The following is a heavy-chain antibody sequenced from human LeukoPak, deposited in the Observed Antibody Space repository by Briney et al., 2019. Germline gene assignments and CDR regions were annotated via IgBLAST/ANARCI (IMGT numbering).Heavy chain of an antibody. CDR3: ARHDYSNYVRH. CDR1: GGSTSSFY. V-gene: IGHV4-4*07. CDR2: GFASGST. D-gene: IGHD4-11*01. J-gene: IGHJ4*02. Sequence: PSETLSLTCTVSGGSTSSFYWSWIRQPAGKGLEWIGRGFASGSTIYNPSLKSRVTISVDESKNQFSLELKSVTAADTAVYYCARHDYSNYVRHWGQGTLITVSS.